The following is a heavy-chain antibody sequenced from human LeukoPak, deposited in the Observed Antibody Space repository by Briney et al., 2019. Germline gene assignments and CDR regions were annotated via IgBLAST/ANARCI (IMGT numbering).Heavy chain of an antibody. CDR3: AKSPKSPAISMVRGTSQYNYYMDV. CDR2: IRYDGSNK. J-gene: IGHJ6*03. D-gene: IGHD3-10*01. CDR1: GFTFSSYG. Sequence: GGSLRLSCAASGFTFSSYGMHWVRQAPGKGLEWVAFIRYDGSNKYYADSVKGRFTISRDNSKNTLFLQMNSLRAEDTAVYYCAKSPKSPAISMVRGTSQYNYYMDVWGKGTTVTISS. V-gene: IGHV3-30*02.